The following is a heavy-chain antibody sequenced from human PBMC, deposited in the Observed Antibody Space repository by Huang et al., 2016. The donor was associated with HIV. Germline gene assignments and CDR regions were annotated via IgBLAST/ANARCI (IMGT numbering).Heavy chain of an antibody. CDR3: AKGRRAFDV. CDR2: IYPFEAES. J-gene: IGHJ3*01. V-gene: IGHV5-51*03. Sequence: EVQLVQSGAEVKKPGESLIISCTGSGYSFSIYWIAWVRQMPGKGREWMGIIYPFEAESTYSPSFEGHVAISVDKSINTVYLHWSSLKASDTAIYYCAKGRRAFDVWGQGTWVTVSS. CDR1: GYSFSIYW.